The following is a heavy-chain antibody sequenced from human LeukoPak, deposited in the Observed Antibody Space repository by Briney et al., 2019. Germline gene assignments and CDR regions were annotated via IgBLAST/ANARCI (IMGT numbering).Heavy chain of an antibody. V-gene: IGHV3-7*05. CDR2: IKQDGSVK. Sequence: GGSLRLSCAASGFSLSSYWMSWVRQAPGKGLEWVAIIKQDGSVKAYVDSVKGRFTVSRDYAKNSLYLQMNSLRAEDTAVYYCVRDPTVTNLHDAFDVWGQGTLVTVSS. CDR1: GFSLSSYW. J-gene: IGHJ3*01. CDR3: VRDPTVTNLHDAFDV. D-gene: IGHD4-17*01.